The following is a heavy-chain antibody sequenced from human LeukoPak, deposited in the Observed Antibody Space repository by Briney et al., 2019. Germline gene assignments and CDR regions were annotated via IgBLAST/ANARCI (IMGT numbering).Heavy chain of an antibody. V-gene: IGHV1-18*04. Sequence: GASVKVSCKASGYTFTSFGISWVRQAPGQGLEWMGWINTYNDNTNYAQNLQGRVTMTTDTSTSTAYMELRSLISDDTAVDYCTRDHRYCSGGSCYYWFDPWGQGTLVTVSS. D-gene: IGHD2-15*01. CDR1: GYTFTSFG. CDR2: INTYNDNT. CDR3: TRDHRYCSGGSCYYWFDP. J-gene: IGHJ5*02.